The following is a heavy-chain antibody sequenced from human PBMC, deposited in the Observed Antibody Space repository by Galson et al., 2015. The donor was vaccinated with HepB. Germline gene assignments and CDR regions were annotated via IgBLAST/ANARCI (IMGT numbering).Heavy chain of an antibody. J-gene: IGHJ4*02. CDR1: GGSFSGYF. CDR2: IYHSGST. V-gene: IGHV4-34*01. CDR3: ASRSWTTSY. D-gene: IGHD3/OR15-3a*01. Sequence: ETLSLTCAVSGGSFSGYFWSWIRQPPGKGLEWIGEIYHSGSTNYNPSLKSRVTISVDKSKNQFSLKLSSVTAADTAVYYCASRSWTTSYWGQGTLVTVSS.